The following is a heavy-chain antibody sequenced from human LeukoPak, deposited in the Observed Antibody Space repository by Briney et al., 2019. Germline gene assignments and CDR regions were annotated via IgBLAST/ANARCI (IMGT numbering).Heavy chain of an antibody. CDR3: ARDSAVPAVKHYPPRFDP. D-gene: IGHD2-2*01. Sequence: GASVKVSCKASGYTFTSYGISWVRQAPGQGLEWMGWISAYNGNTNYAQKLQGRVTMTTDTSTSTAYMELRSLRSDDTAVYYCARDSAVPAVKHYPPRFDPWGQGTLVTVSS. CDR1: GYTFTSYG. V-gene: IGHV1-18*01. J-gene: IGHJ5*02. CDR2: ISAYNGNT.